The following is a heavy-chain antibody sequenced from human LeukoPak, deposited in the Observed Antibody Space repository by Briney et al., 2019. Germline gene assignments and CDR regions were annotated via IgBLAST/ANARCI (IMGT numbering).Heavy chain of an antibody. CDR3: ARSLVVAATIDY. CDR2: IYYTGGT. Sequence: SETLSLTCTVSGGSISTSPYYWSWIRRPPGKGLDWIATIYYTGGTYYNPSLKSRVTISVDTSKNQFSLKLSSVTAADAAVYYCARSLVVAATIDYWGQGTLLTVSS. J-gene: IGHJ4*02. CDR1: GGSISTSPYY. D-gene: IGHD2-15*01. V-gene: IGHV4-39*01.